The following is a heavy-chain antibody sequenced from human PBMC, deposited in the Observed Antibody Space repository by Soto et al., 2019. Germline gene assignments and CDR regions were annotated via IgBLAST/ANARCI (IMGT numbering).Heavy chain of an antibody. CDR2: IYWVDDK. CDR1: GFSLSTSGVG. V-gene: IGHV2-5*02. J-gene: IGHJ4*02. D-gene: IGHD1-26*01. Sequence: QITLKESGPTLVKPTQTLTLTCTFSGFSLSTSGVGVGWIRQPPGKALEWLALIYWVDDKRYSPSLKTRLTITKNTSNNQVVLTMTNMDPVDTATYYCAHSQGIKRSYDYWGQGTLVTVSS. CDR3: AHSQGIKRSYDY.